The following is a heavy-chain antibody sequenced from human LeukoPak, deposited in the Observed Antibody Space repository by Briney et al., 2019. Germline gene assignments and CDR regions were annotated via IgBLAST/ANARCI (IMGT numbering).Heavy chain of an antibody. CDR1: GLILSTYA. V-gene: IGHV3-23*01. J-gene: IGHJ4*02. Sequence: GVCLRLFCAVSGLILSTYAMSGVRGTRGKGREWGSAITKVGDTTFYADSVNGRFTISRDNSKNTLWLQMTNLRAEDSAVYYCASNPPNLRWSFDSWGQGTLVTVSS. CDR2: ITKVGDTT. CDR3: ASNPPNLRWSFDS. D-gene: IGHD4-23*01.